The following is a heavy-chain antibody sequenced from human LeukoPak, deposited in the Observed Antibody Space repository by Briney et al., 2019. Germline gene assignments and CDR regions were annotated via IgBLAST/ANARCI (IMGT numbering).Heavy chain of an antibody. D-gene: IGHD1-26*01. Sequence: PGGSLRLSCAASGFTFSSYEMNWVRQAPGKGLEWMGGFDPEDGETIYAQKFQGRVTMTEDTSTDTAYMELSSLRSEDTAVYYCATESYSGSYLYAFDIWGQGTMVTVSS. J-gene: IGHJ3*02. CDR1: GFTFSSYE. V-gene: IGHV1-24*01. CDR2: FDPEDGET. CDR3: ATESYSGSYLYAFDI.